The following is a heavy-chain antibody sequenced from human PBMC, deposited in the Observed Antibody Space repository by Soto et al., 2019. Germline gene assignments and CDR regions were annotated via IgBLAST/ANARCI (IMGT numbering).Heavy chain of an antibody. CDR1: GGTFSSYA. V-gene: IGHV1-69*01. J-gene: IGHJ6*02. D-gene: IGHD4-17*01. CDR3: ARDNYGGNSAYYYGMDV. CDR2: IIPIFGTA. Sequence: QVQLVQSGAEVKKPGSSVKVSCKASGGTFSSYAISWVRQAPGQGLEWMGGIIPIFGTANYAQKFQGGVTITADESTSTAYMELSSLRSEDTAVYYCARDNYGGNSAYYYGMDVWGQGTTVTVSS.